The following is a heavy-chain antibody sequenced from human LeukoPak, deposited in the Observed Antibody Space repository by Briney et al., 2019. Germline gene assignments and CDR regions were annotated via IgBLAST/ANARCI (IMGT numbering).Heavy chain of an antibody. J-gene: IGHJ4*02. Sequence: ASVEVSCKASGGTFSSYAISWVRQAPGQGLEWMGGIIPIFGTANYAQKFQGRVTITTDESTSTAYMELSSLRSEDTAVYYCARDKGPNGGFDYWGQGTLVTVSS. D-gene: IGHD2-8*01. CDR1: GGTFSSYA. CDR2: IIPIFGTA. V-gene: IGHV1-69*05. CDR3: ARDKGPNGGFDY.